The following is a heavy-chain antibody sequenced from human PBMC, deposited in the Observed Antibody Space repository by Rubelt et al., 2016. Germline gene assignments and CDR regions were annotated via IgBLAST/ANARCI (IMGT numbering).Heavy chain of an antibody. CDR2: ISTYNRNT. Sequence: VKKPGASVKVSCKASGYTFTNFAMSWVRQAPGQGLEWMGWISTYNRNTNYTQKLQGRVTMTIDTSASTAYMELSSLRSEDTAVYYCARDHCSGGRCYSHYWGQGTLVTVSS. CDR3: ARDHCSGGRCYSHY. D-gene: IGHD2-15*01. CDR1: GYTFTNFA. J-gene: IGHJ4*02. V-gene: IGHV1-18*01.